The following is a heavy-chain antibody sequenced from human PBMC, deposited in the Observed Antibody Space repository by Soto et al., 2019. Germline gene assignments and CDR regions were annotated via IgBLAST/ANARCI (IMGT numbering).Heavy chain of an antibody. CDR2: ISERGSDT. CDR3: ARGVYAFDI. V-gene: IGHV3-21*01. Sequence: GGSLRLSCAASGLNFRNYAMSWVRQAPGKELEWVAGISERGSDTFYADSVKGRFTISRDNAKNSLYLQMNSLRAEDTAVYYCARGVYAFDIWGQGTLVTVSS. J-gene: IGHJ3*02. CDR1: GLNFRNYA. D-gene: IGHD6-6*01.